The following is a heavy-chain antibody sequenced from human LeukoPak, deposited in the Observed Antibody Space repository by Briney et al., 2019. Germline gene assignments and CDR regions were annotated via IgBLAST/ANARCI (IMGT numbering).Heavy chain of an antibody. Sequence: ASVKVSCKASGYTFTGYYMHWVRQAPGQGLEWMGWINPNSGGTNYAQKFQGRVTMTRDTSISTAYMELSRLRSDDTAVYYCARTTYYYGSSGYYDQYYFDYWGQGTLVTVSS. D-gene: IGHD3-22*01. CDR3: ARTTYYYGSSGYYDQYYFDY. CDR2: INPNSGGT. J-gene: IGHJ4*02. CDR1: GYTFTGYY. V-gene: IGHV1-2*02.